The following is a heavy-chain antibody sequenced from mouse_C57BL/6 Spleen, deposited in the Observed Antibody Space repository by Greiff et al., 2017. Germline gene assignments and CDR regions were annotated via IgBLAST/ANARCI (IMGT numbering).Heavy chain of an antibody. CDR2: IYPGDGDT. Sequence: VQLQQSGAELVKPGASVKIYCKASGYAFSSYWMNWVKQRPGKGLEWIGQIYPGDGDTNYNGKFKGKATLTADKSSSTAYMQLSSLTSEDSAVYFCARGDYGSSYGFAYWGQGTLVTVSA. CDR3: ARGDYGSSYGFAY. D-gene: IGHD1-1*01. V-gene: IGHV1-80*01. J-gene: IGHJ3*01. CDR1: GYAFSSYW.